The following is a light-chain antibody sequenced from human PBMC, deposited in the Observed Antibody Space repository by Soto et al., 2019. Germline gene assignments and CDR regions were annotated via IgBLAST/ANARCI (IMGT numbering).Light chain of an antibody. J-gene: IGKJ5*01. CDR2: DAS. Sequence: EIVLTQSPATLSFSPGERANPSCRASQSVSSYLAWYQQKPGQAPMLLIYDASNRATGIPARFSGSGSWTDFTLTISSLEPEDFAVYYCQQRSNWPPITFGQGTRLEIK. CDR3: QQRSNWPPIT. CDR1: QSVSSY. V-gene: IGKV3-11*01.